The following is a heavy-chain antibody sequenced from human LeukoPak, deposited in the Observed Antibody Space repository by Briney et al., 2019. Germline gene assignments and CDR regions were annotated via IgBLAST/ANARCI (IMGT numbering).Heavy chain of an antibody. CDR1: GFTFSSYS. J-gene: IGHJ6*03. D-gene: IGHD3-16*01. CDR2: ISSSGSNI. Sequence: GGSLRLSCAASGFTFSSYSMNWVRQAPGKGLEWVSYISSSGSNIKYADSVKGRFTISRDNAKNSLYLQMNSLRAEDTAVYYCARGAITFGGNYYYYMDVWGKGTTVTVSS. CDR3: ARGAITFGGNYYYYMDV. V-gene: IGHV3-48*04.